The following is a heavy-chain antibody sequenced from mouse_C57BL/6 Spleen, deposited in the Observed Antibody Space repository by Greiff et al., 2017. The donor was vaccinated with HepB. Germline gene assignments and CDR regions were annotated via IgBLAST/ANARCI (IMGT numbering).Heavy chain of an antibody. CDR3: ARPDSSGSAWFAY. CDR1: GFTFSDYG. Sequence: EVMLVESGGGLVKPGGSLKLSCAASGFTFSDYGMHWVRQAPEKGLEWVAYISSGSSTIYYADTVKGRFTISRDNAKNTLFLQMTSLRSEDTAMYYCARPDSSGSAWFAYWGQGTLVTVSA. V-gene: IGHV5-17*01. CDR2: ISSGSSTI. J-gene: IGHJ3*01. D-gene: IGHD3-2*02.